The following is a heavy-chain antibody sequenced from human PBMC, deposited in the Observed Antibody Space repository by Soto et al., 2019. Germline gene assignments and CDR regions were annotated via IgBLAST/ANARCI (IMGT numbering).Heavy chain of an antibody. CDR2: ISWNSGSI. J-gene: IGHJ5*02. CDR3: AKDSTPTYYDFWSGYYNWFDP. Sequence: EVQLVESGGGLVQPGRSLRLSCAASGFTFDDYAMHWVRQAPGKGLEWVSGISWNSGSIGYADSVKGRFTISRDNAKNSLHLQMNSLRAEDTALYYCAKDSTPTYYDFWSGYYNWFDPWGQGTLVTVSS. V-gene: IGHV3-9*01. D-gene: IGHD3-3*01. CDR1: GFTFDDYA.